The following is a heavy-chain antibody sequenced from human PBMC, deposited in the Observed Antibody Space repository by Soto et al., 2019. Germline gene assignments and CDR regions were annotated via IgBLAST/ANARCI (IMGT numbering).Heavy chain of an antibody. J-gene: IGHJ6*02. V-gene: IGHV1-46*01. CDR3: ARDDGGYYYDSSGSPVAQGMDA. CDR1: GYSFTTSY. D-gene: IGHD3-22*01. CDR2: VNPNGGFT. Sequence: EASVKVSCKAAGYSFTTSYMQWVRQAPGQGLEWMGIVNPNGGFTNYAQKFQGRVTMTRDTSTSTVYMELSSLRSEDTAVYYCARDDGGYYYDSSGSPVAQGMDAWGQGSTVTVA.